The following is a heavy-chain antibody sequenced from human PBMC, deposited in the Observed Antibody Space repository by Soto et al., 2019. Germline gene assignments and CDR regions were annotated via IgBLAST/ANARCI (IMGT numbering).Heavy chain of an antibody. J-gene: IGHJ4*02. CDR3: GRGSRLAIIMVRGVREARFDY. CDR2: INHSGST. D-gene: IGHD3-10*01. V-gene: IGHV4-34*01. CDR1: GGSFSGYY. Sequence: QVQLQQWGAGLLKPSETLSLTCAVYGGSFSGYYWSWIRQPPGKGLEWIGEINHSGSTNYNPSLKMHLTLSVATSTSQFSRTLSSVTAAHTAVYYCGRGSRLAIIMVRGVREARFDYWGQGTLVTVSS.